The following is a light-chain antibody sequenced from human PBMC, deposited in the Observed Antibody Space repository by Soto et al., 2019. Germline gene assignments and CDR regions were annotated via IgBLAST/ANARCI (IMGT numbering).Light chain of an antibody. V-gene: IGKV1-5*03. CDR1: QSISSW. CDR2: KAS. CDR3: QQYNSYWT. Sequence: DIQMTQSPSTLSASVGDRVTITCRASQSISSWLAWYQQKPGKAPNLLIDKASSLESGVPSRFSGSGSGTEFTLTISSLQPDDFATHYCQQYNSYWTFGQGTKVEIK. J-gene: IGKJ1*01.